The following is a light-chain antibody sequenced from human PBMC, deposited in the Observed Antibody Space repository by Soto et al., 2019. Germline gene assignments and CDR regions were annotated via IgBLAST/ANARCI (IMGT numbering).Light chain of an antibody. Sequence: EIVLTQSPGTLSLSPGERATLSCRASQSVSSSYLAWYQQKPGQAPRLLIYGASSRATGIPDRFSGSGSGTVSTPIIRRQEPEDFVLYYCQQDGSSPWTFGQGTKLEIK. CDR2: GAS. V-gene: IGKV3-20*01. CDR1: QSVSSSY. CDR3: QQDGSSPWT. J-gene: IGKJ1*01.